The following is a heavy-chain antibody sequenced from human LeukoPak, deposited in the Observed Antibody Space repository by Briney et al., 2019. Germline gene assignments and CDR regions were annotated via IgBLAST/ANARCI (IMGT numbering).Heavy chain of an antibody. Sequence: PGGSLRLSCAASGFTFDDYAMHWVRQAPGKGLEWVSGISWNSGSIGYADSVKGRFTISRDNAKNSLYLQMNSLRAEDTAVYYCARISSTKDYWGQGTLVTVSS. CDR1: GFTFDDYA. D-gene: IGHD2-2*01. V-gene: IGHV3-9*01. J-gene: IGHJ4*02. CDR3: ARISSTKDY. CDR2: ISWNSGSI.